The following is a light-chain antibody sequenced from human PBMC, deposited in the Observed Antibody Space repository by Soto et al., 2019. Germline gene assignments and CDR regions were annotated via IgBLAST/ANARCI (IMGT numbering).Light chain of an antibody. CDR3: PKYYSVPLT. CDR1: QGIANY. Sequence: DIQMTQSPSSLSASVGDRVTITCRASQGIANYLAWYQQKPGKVPRLLISAASALQSGVSSRFSGSGSGTAFTVTITSLHPEDTRTYYCPKYYSVPLTFGGGTKVEI. CDR2: AAS. J-gene: IGKJ4*01. V-gene: IGKV1-27*01.